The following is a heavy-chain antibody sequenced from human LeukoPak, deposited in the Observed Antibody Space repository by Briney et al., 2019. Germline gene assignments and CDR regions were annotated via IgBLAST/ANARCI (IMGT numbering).Heavy chain of an antibody. D-gene: IGHD3-22*01. V-gene: IGHV1-24*01. CDR3: ATVTYYYDSSGSFDP. CDR1: GYTLTELS. Sequence: ASVKVSCKVSGYTLTELSMHWVRQAPGKGLEWMGGFDPEDGETIYAQKFQGRVTMTEDTSTDTAYMELSSLRSEDTAVYYCATVTYYYDSSGSFDPWGQGTLVTVSS. CDR2: FDPEDGET. J-gene: IGHJ5*02.